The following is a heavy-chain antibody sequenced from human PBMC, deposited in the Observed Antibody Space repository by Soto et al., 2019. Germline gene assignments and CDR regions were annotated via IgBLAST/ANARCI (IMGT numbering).Heavy chain of an antibody. Sequence: QVQLVQSGAEVKKPGASVKVSCKASGYTFTGYYMHWVRQAPGQGLEWMGWINPNSGGTNYAQKFQGRVTMTRDTSISTAYMELSRLRSDDTAVYYCARDQVTVVTSRDYWYFDLWGRGTLVTVSS. D-gene: IGHD2-21*02. CDR2: INPNSGGT. CDR3: ARDQVTVVTSRDYWYFDL. CDR1: GYTFTGYY. J-gene: IGHJ2*01. V-gene: IGHV1-2*02.